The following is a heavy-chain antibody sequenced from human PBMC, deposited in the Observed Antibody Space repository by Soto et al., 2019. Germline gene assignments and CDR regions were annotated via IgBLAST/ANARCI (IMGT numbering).Heavy chain of an antibody. CDR1: GGSISSYY. CDR3: ARARGFHYGSGSYTVDY. CDR2: IYYSGST. Sequence: QVQLQESGPGLVKPSETLSLTCTVSGGSISSYYWSWIRQPPGKGLEWIGYIYYSGSTNYNPSLKSRVTISVDTSKNQFSLKLSSVTAADTAVYYCARARGFHYGSGSYTVDYWGQGTLVTVSS. V-gene: IGHV4-59*01. J-gene: IGHJ4*02. D-gene: IGHD3-10*01.